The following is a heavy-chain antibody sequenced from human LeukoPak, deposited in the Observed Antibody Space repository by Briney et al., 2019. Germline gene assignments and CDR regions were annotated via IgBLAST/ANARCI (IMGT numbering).Heavy chain of an antibody. J-gene: IGHJ5*02. CDR2: IYYSGST. Sequence: SETLSLTCTVSGGSISSYYWSWIRQPPGKGLEWIGCIYYSGSTNYNPSLKSRVTISVDTSKNQFSLDLSSVTAADTAVYYCARARYNWFDPWGQGTLVTVSS. V-gene: IGHV4-59*01. CDR3: ARARYNWFDP. CDR1: GGSISSYY.